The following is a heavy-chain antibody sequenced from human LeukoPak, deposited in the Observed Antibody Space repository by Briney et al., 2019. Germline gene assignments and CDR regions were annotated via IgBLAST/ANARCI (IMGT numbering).Heavy chain of an antibody. J-gene: IGHJ3*02. CDR3: ARAGSLFAFDI. Sequence: PSETLSLTCTVSGGSISSYYWSWIRQPPGKGLEWIGYISYSGSTNYNPSLKSRVTISVDTSKNQFSLKLSSVSAADTAVYYCARAGSLFAFDIWGQGTMVTVSS. V-gene: IGHV4-59*01. CDR2: ISYSGST. CDR1: GGSISSYY.